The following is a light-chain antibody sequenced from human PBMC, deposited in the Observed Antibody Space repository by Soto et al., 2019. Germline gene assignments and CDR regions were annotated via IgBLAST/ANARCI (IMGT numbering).Light chain of an antibody. CDR1: QSVSSSY. CDR3: QQYGSSPTWT. CDR2: GAS. Sequence: EIVLTQSPGTLSLSPGERATLSCRASQSVSSSYLAWYQQKPGQAPRLLIYGASSRATGIPDRFSGIGSGTDFTLTISRLEPEDFAVYYCQQYGSSPTWTFGQGTKVYI. J-gene: IGKJ1*01. V-gene: IGKV3-20*01.